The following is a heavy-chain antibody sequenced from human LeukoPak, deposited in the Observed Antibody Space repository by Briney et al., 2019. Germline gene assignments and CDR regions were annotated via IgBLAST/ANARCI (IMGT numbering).Heavy chain of an antibody. CDR2: ISSRGDST. V-gene: IGHV3-23*01. J-gene: IGHJ4*02. CDR1: GFIFSNYA. Sequence: GGSLRLSCAASGFIFSNYAMSWVRQVPGRGLEWVSTISSRGDSTYVADSVKGRFTISRDNTKNSLYLQMNTVRAEDTAVYYCARVSGSGSFLQFYFDYWGRGTLVTVSS. CDR3: ARVSGSGSFLQFYFDY. D-gene: IGHD3-10*01.